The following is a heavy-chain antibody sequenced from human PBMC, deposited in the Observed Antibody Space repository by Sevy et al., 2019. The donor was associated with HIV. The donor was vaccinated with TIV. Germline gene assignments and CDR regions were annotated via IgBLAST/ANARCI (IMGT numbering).Heavy chain of an antibody. CDR3: ALTRRRAVNDAFDI. D-gene: IGHD2-2*01. CDR1: GYSFITYW. Sequence: GESLKISCKGSGYSFITYWIGWLRQMPGKGLEWAGIIYPGDSDTRDSPSFQVQVTTSADKSFDTAYLQWSSLKASDTAPSYCALTRRRAVNDAFDIWGQGTMVTVSS. V-gene: IGHV5-51*01. CDR2: IYPGDSDT. J-gene: IGHJ3*02.